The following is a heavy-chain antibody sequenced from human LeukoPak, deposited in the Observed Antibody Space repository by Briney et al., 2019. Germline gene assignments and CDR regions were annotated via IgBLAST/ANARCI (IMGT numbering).Heavy chain of an antibody. CDR1: GLTFSHYS. D-gene: IGHD3-22*01. V-gene: IGHV3-48*01. CDR2: ISTTSKTI. J-gene: IGHJ3*02. CDR3: ATYHDTTGYFKEAFEM. Sequence: PGGSLRLSCTTSGLTFSHYSMNWVRQAPGKGLEWLSYISTTSKTIYYVDSVKGRFNVSRDNGKNLLILEMKSLRAEDMGLYFCATYHDTTGYFKEAFEMWGQGTFVTVSP.